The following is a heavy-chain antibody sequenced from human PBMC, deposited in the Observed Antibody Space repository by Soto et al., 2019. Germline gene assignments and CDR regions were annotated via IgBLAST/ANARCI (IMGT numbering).Heavy chain of an antibody. J-gene: IGHJ4*02. D-gene: IGHD6-19*01. V-gene: IGHV1-3*01. Sequence: QVQLVQSWAEVKKPGAPVKVSCKASGYTFTSYAMHWVRQAPGQRLEWMGWIKAGNGNTKYSQKFQGRVTITRDTSASTAYMELSSLRSEDTAVYYCARDRPGEQIPVAGYYIDYWGQGTLVTVSS. CDR1: GYTFTSYA. CDR3: ARDRPGEQIPVAGYYIDY. CDR2: IKAGNGNT.